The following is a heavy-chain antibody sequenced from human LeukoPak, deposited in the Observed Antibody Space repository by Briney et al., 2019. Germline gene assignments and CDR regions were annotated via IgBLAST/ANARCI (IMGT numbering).Heavy chain of an antibody. V-gene: IGHV1-69*04. Sequence: GASVKVSCKASGGTFSSYAISWVRQAPGQGLEWMGRIIPILGIANYAQKFQGRVTITADKSTSTAYMELSSLRSEDTAVYYCARGPPPVVVVPAAQENWFDPWGQGTLVTVSS. CDR3: ARGPPPVVVVPAAQENWFDP. J-gene: IGHJ5*02. D-gene: IGHD2-2*01. CDR2: IIPILGIA. CDR1: GGTFSSYA.